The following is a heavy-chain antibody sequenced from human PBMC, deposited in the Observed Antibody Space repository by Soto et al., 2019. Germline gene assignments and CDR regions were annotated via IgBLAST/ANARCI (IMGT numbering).Heavy chain of an antibody. V-gene: IGHV6-1*01. CDR2: TYYRSKWYN. CDR1: GDRVSSNSAA. J-gene: IGHJ6*03. D-gene: IGHD3-16*02. Sequence: QSQTLSLTCAISGDRVSSNSAAWNWIRQSPSRGLEWLGRTYYRSKWYNDYAVSVKSRITINPDTSKNQFSLQLNSVTPEDTAVYYCARERGSYRQDDHYYYYMDVWGKGTTVTVSS. CDR3: ARERGSYRQDDHYYYYMDV.